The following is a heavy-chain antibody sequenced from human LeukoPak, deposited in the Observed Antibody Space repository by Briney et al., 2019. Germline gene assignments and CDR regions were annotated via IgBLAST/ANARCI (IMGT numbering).Heavy chain of an antibody. J-gene: IGHJ5*02. CDR2: IYHSGST. V-gene: IGHV4-38-2*02. D-gene: IGHD6-25*01. Sequence: PSETLSLTCTVSGYSISSGYYWGWIRQPPGKGLEWIGSIYHSGSTYYNPSLKSRVTISVDTSKNQFSLKLSSVTAADTAVYYCARDRRGEGWFDLWGQGTLVTVSS. CDR3: ARDRRGEGWFDL. CDR1: GYSISSGYY.